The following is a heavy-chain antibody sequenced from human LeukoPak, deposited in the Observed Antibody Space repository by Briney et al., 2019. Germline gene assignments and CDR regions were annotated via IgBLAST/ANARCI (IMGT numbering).Heavy chain of an antibody. CDR2: IYYSGST. D-gene: IGHD3-9*01. CDR1: GGSISSGGYY. J-gene: IGHJ4*02. CDR3: ARVLEDILTGSAAVSYFDY. Sequence: PSETLSLTCAVSGGSISSGGYYWSWIRQHPGKGLEWIGYIYYSGSTYYNPSLKSRVTISVDTSKNQFSLKLSSVTAADTAVYYCARVLEDILTGSAAVSYFDYWGQGTLVTVSS. V-gene: IGHV4-31*11.